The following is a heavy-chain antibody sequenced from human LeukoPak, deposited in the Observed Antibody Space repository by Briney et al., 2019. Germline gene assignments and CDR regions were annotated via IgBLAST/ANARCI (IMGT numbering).Heavy chain of an antibody. D-gene: IGHD4-17*01. CDR1: EFTFSSYG. CDR2: IRYDGSNK. Sequence: GGSLRLSCAASEFTFSSYGMCWVRQAPVKGLEWVAFIRYDGSNKYYADSVKGRFTISRDNSKNTLYLQMNSLRAEDTAVYYCAKDYLAVTNSYYFDYWGQGTLVTVSS. CDR3: AKDYLAVTNSYYFDY. V-gene: IGHV3-30*02. J-gene: IGHJ4*02.